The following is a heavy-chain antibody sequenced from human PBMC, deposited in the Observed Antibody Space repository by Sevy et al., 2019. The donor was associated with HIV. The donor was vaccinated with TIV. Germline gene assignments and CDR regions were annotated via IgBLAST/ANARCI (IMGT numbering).Heavy chain of an antibody. CDR1: GSTFDVYA. J-gene: IGHJ6*04. V-gene: IGHV3-43D*04. CDR2: FSWDGRST. Sequence: GGSLRLSCAASGSTFDVYAMHWVRQAPGKGLEWLSLFSWDGRSTFYADFVKGRFTISRENRKNSLYLQMSSLRAEDTGLYYCAKDITSTGMAVASGMDVWGEGTTVTVSS. D-gene: IGHD6-19*01. CDR3: AKDITSTGMAVASGMDV.